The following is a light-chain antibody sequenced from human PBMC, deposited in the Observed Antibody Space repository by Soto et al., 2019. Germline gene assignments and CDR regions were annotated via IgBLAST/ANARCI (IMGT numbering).Light chain of an antibody. CDR2: GAS. V-gene: IGKV3-20*01. Sequence: EIVMTQSPPTLSVSPGERATLSCMSSQSVSSNYFAWYQQQPGQAPRLIISGASSRAAGIPDRFSASGSGTDCTLTINRLEPEDFAVYFCQHYGGSPGTLCQGTKVDIK. CDR1: QSVSSNY. CDR3: QHYGGSPGT. J-gene: IGKJ1*01.